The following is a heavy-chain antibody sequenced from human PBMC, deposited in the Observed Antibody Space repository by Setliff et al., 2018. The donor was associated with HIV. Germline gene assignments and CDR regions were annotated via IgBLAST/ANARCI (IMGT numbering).Heavy chain of an antibody. CDR2: FYYSGST. CDR1: GASINGYY. V-gene: IGHV4-59*08. Sequence: PSETLSLTCIVSGASINGYYWSWIRQSPGKGLEWIGYFYYSGSTGYNPSLKGRATMSKGRANNQFSLKLRSVTAADTAIYYCARHLREEPQRNYKFDSWGQGTLVTVSS. CDR3: ARHLREEPQRNYKFDS. D-gene: IGHD1-7*01. J-gene: IGHJ4*02.